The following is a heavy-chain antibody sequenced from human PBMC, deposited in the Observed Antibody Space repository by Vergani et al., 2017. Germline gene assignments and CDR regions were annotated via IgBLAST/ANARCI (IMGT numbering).Heavy chain of an antibody. V-gene: IGHV4-61*02. CDR2: IYTSGST. CDR1: GGSISSGSYY. J-gene: IGHJ4*02. D-gene: IGHD3-22*01. CDR3: ARGYYYDSSGYWVDY. Sequence: QVQLQESGPGLVKPSQTLSLTCTVSGGSISSGSYYWSWIRQPAGKGLEWIGRIYTSGSTNYNPSLKSRVTISVDTSKNQFSLKLSSVTAADTAVYYCARGYYYDSSGYWVDYWGQGTLVTVSS.